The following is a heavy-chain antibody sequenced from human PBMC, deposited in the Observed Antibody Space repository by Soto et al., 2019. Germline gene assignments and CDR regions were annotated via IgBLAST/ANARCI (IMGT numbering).Heavy chain of an antibody. J-gene: IGHJ6*02. D-gene: IGHD3-10*01. CDR1: GGTFSSYA. V-gene: IGHV1-69*06. CDR2: IIPIFGTA. Sequence: SVKVSCKASGGTFSSYAISWVRQAPGQGLEWMGGIIPIFGTANYAQKFQGRATITADKSTSTAYMELSSLRSEDTAVYYCASPPAGFNYYYYGMDVWGQGTTVTVSS. CDR3: ASPPAGFNYYYYGMDV.